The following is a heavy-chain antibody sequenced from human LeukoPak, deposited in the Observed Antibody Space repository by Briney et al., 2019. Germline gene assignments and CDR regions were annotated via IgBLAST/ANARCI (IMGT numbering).Heavy chain of an antibody. V-gene: IGHV1-18*01. CDR1: GYTFTSYG. Sequence: ASVKVFCKASGYTFTSYGISWVRQAPGQGLEWMGWISAYNGNTNYAQKLQGRVTMTTDTSTSTAYMELRSLRSDDTAVYYCARDLGDIVVVPAAMAGFNWFDPWGQGTLVTVSS. CDR2: ISAYNGNT. D-gene: IGHD2-2*01. J-gene: IGHJ5*02. CDR3: ARDLGDIVVVPAAMAGFNWFDP.